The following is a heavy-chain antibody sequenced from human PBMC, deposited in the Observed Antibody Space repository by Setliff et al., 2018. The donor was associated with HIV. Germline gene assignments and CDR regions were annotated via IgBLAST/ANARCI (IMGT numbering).Heavy chain of an antibody. CDR3: ARGGAVSADFDS. V-gene: IGHV4-59*12. Sequence: SETLSLTCTVSGGSITGYYWSWIRQPPGKGLEWIGWIYYSGNTRYNPSLKSRVTISVDTSKNQFSLELSSVTAADTAVYFCARGGAVSADFDSWGQGTLVTVS. D-gene: IGHD3-16*01. CDR2: IYYSGNT. J-gene: IGHJ5*01. CDR1: GGSITGYY.